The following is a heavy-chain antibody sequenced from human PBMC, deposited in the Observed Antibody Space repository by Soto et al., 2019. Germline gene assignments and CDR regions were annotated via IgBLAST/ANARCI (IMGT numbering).Heavy chain of an antibody. V-gene: IGHV4-38-2*01. CDR1: GHSLASGYY. Sequence: SETLSLTCGVSGHSLASGYYWGWIRQPPGKGPEWIGSISYSGKTYYNPSLASRISIAVDTSKNQFSLRLTSVTAADTALYYCSRGAGAPWVRFDYWGQGTQVTVSS. CDR2: ISYSGKT. D-gene: IGHD2-21*01. CDR3: SRGAGAPWVRFDY. J-gene: IGHJ4*02.